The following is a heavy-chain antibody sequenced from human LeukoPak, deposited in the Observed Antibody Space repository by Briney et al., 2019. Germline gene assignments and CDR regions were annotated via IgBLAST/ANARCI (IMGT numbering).Heavy chain of an antibody. CDR1: GYAFNTYD. V-gene: IGHV1-8*03. Sequence: ASVKVSCKASGYAFNTYDLNWVRQATGQGLEWMGWVNPTRGDTDLIKKFQNRVTITRDTSLNTEYMELSRLTLEGTAVYYCASSGDGGNFYDSWGQGTLVTVSS. CDR3: ASSGDGGNFYDS. CDR2: VNPTRGDT. J-gene: IGHJ4*02. D-gene: IGHD4-23*01.